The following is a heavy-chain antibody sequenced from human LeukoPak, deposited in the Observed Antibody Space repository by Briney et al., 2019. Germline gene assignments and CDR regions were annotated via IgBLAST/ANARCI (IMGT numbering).Heavy chain of an antibody. J-gene: IGHJ4*02. CDR3: AKELTIFGVVINFDY. D-gene: IGHD3-3*01. CDR1: GFTFSSYG. Sequence: GGSLRLSCAASGFTFSSYGMHWVRQAPGKGLGGVAFIRYDGSNKYYADSVKGRFTISRDNSKNTLYLQMNSLRAEDTAVYYCAKELTIFGVVINFDYWGQGTLVTVSS. V-gene: IGHV3-30*02. CDR2: IRYDGSNK.